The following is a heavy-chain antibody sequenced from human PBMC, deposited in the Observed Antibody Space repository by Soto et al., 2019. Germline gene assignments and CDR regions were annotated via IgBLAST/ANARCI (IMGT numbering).Heavy chain of an antibody. V-gene: IGHV3-74*01. CDR2: INKDGSTT. J-gene: IGHJ6*02. D-gene: IGHD3-16*01. CDR1: GFPFSGHW. CDR3: TRTILWGTPFYFNHMDV. Sequence: EVQVVESGGGLVQPGGSLRLSCAASGFPFSGHWMHWVRQAPVRGLVWVAHINKDGSTTNYADSVKGRFTISRDNAKNILYPQMNALRAEDTAVYYCTRTILWGTPFYFNHMDVWGQGTTVTVSS.